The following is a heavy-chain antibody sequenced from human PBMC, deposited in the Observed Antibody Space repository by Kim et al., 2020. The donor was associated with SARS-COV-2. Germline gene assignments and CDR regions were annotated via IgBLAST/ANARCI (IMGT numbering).Heavy chain of an antibody. CDR3: ARGRTHDY. Sequence: SNKDSADPDRGRFTNSRDTSKNTLYLQMNSLRAEDTAVYYCARGRTHDYWGQGTLVTVSS. J-gene: IGHJ4*02. V-gene: IGHV3-30*01. CDR2: SNK.